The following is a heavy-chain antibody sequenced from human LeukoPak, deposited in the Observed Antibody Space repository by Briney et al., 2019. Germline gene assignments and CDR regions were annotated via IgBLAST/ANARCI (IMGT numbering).Heavy chain of an antibody. CDR1: GGSISSGDYY. V-gene: IGHV4-30-4*01. CDR3: ARGFTWIQLWFDY. D-gene: IGHD5-18*01. CDR2: IYHSGST. J-gene: IGHJ4*02. Sequence: SETLSLTCTVSGGSISSGDYYWNWIRQPPGKGLEWIGYIYHSGSTYYNPSLKSRVSISVDTSKNQFSLKLSSVTAADTAVYYCARGFTWIQLWFDYWGQGTLVTVSS.